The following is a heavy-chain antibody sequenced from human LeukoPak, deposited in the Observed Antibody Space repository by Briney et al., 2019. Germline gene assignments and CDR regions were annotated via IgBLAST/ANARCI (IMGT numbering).Heavy chain of an antibody. CDR1: GFTFTNSA. Sequence: GTSVKVSCKASGFTFTNSAMQWVRQARGQRLEWIEWIVVGSGNTNYAQKFQERVTITRDMSTSTAYMELSSLRSEDTAVYYCATPRDGDYQNDAFDIWGQGTMVTVSS. J-gene: IGHJ3*02. V-gene: IGHV1-58*02. D-gene: IGHD4-17*01. CDR2: IVVGSGNT. CDR3: ATPRDGDYQNDAFDI.